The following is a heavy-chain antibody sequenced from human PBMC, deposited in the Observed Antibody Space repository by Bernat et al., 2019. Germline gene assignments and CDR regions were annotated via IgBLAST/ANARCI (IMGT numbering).Heavy chain of an antibody. CDR2: IWYDGSKK. CDR1: GFTFSSLG. Sequence: QVQLVESGGGVVQPGRSLRLSCAASGFTFSSLGMHWVRQAPGKGLEWVAVIWYDGSKKYYADSVKGRFTISRDNSKNTLYLQMNSLRDEDTAVYYWARDRVGAVPGATPLDDWGKGTLVTVSS. J-gene: IGHJ4*02. V-gene: IGHV3-33*01. D-gene: IGHD2-2*01. CDR3: ARDRVGAVPGATPLDD.